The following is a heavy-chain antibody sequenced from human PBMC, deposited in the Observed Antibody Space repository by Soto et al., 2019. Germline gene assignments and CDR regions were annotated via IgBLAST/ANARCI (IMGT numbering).Heavy chain of an antibody. CDR2: IIPILGIA. D-gene: IGHD4-17*01. CDR1: GGTFSSYT. CDR3: AAEYGGNSA. J-gene: IGHJ4*02. V-gene: IGHV1-69*02. Sequence: QVQLVQSGAEVKKPGSSVKVSCKASGGTFSSYTISWVRQAPGQGLEWMGRIIPILGIANYAQKFQGRVTITADKSTSAANMELSSLRSEDTAVYYCAAEYGGNSAWGQGTLVTVSS.